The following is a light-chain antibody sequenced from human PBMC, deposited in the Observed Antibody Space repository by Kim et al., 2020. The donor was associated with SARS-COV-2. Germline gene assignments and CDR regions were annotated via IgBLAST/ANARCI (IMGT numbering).Light chain of an antibody. CDR2: TAS. V-gene: IGKV1-9*01. CDR3: QQLKTYAT. CDR1: QDINGY. Sequence: IQLTQSPSSLSASVGDRVTITCRASQDINGYLAWYQQKPGKAPKLLIYTASTLQSGVPSRFSGSGSGTDFTLTISSLQPEDFAIYYCQQLKTYATFGGGTKVDIK. J-gene: IGKJ4*01.